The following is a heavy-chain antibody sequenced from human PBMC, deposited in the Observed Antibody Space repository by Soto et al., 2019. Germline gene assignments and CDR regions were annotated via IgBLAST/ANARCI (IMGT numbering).Heavy chain of an antibody. CDR3: ARATSFSGHHGY. D-gene: IGHD2-8*02. V-gene: IGHV4-31*03. Sequence: QLQLQESGPGLVKPSQTLSLVCTVSGGSFSSGGYYWSWIRQLPGKGLEWIGYIYYSGSTYYNPSLKSRFTISLDTSKNQFSLKLSSVTAADTAVYYCARATSFSGHHGYWGQGTLVTVSS. CDR1: GGSFSSGGYY. J-gene: IGHJ4*02. CDR2: IYYSGST.